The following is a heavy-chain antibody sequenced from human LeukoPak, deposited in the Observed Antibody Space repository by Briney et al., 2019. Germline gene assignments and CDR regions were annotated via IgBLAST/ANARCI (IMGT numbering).Heavy chain of an antibody. CDR3: VRGGGWYSDY. CDR1: GFTFSNYW. J-gene: IGHJ4*02. CDR2: IKKDGSGK. Sequence: GGSLRLSCVVSGFTFSNYWMSWVRQTPGKGLEWVANIKKDGSGKYYVDAVKGRFTISRDNVNNSLYLQMSSLRAEDTAVYYCVRGGGWYSDYWGQGTLVTVSS. V-gene: IGHV3-7*03. D-gene: IGHD6-19*01.